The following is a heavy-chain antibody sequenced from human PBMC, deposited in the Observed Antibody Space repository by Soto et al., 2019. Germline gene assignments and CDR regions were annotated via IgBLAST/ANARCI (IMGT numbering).Heavy chain of an antibody. V-gene: IGHV3-33*01. J-gene: IGHJ6*02. CDR1: GFTFSSYG. CDR2: IWYDGSNK. Sequence: HPGGSLRLSCAASGFTFSSYGMHWVRQAPGKGLEWVAVIWYDGSNKYYADSVKGRFTISRDNSKNTLYLQMNSLRAEDTAVYYCARDIYPSSNLNVDIVATRPYYYGKMDVWGQGTTVTVSS. CDR3: ARDIYPSSNLNVDIVATRPYYYGKMDV. D-gene: IGHD5-12*01.